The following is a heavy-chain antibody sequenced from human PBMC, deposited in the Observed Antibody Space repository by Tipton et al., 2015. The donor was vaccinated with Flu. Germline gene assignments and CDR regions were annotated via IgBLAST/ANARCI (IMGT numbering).Heavy chain of an antibody. CDR1: GGSISSYY. J-gene: IGHJ4*02. Sequence: TLSLTCTASGGSISSYYWSWIRQPPGKGLEWIGYIYYSGSTNYNPSLKSRVTISVDTSKNQFSLKLSSVTAADTAVYYCARDMNGEYFDYWGQGTLVTVSS. V-gene: IGHV4-59*01. CDR2: IYYSGST. CDR3: ARDMNGEYFDY. D-gene: IGHD1-1*01.